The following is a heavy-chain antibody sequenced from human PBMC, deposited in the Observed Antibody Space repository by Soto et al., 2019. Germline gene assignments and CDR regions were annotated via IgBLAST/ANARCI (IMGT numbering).Heavy chain of an antibody. CDR3: ARDAPYYYGRGSCPTHSFDY. J-gene: IGHJ4*02. Sequence: GGSLRLSCAASGFTFSSFSMNWVRQAPGKGLEWVSLISGNSDEISYAYSLKGRFTISRDTAKNSLYLQLNSLRVEDTAVYYCARDAPYYYGRGSCPTHSFDYWGQGALVTVSS. D-gene: IGHD3-10*01. CDR2: ISGNSDEI. V-gene: IGHV3-21*01. CDR1: GFTFSSFS.